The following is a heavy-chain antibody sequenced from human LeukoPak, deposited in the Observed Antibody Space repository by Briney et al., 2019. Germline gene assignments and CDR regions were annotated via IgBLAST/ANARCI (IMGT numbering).Heavy chain of an antibody. D-gene: IGHD5-12*01. J-gene: IGHJ4*02. CDR2: IKQDGSEK. CDR1: GFTFSNYA. Sequence: GGSLRLSCAASGFTFSNYAMSWVRQAPGKGLEWVANIKQDGSEKYYVDSVKGRFTISRDNAKNSLYLQMNSLRAEDTAVYYCARDQWKNIVATILDYWGQGTLVTVSS. CDR3: ARDQWKNIVATILDY. V-gene: IGHV3-7*01.